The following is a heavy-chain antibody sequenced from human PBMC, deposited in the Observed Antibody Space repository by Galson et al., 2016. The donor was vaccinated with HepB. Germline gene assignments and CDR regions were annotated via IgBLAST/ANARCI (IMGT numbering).Heavy chain of an antibody. CDR3: ARVYDFHSLGHYYYSMDV. V-gene: IGHV1-3*01. J-gene: IGHJ6*03. D-gene: IGHD3-3*01. CDR2: INVGNGDT. CDR1: EYTFAIHA. Sequence: SVKVSCKASEYTFAIHAIHWVRQAPGQRLQWMGWINVGNGDTKYSQNFQGRVPITWDTSATTAHMELSSLRSEDTAVYYCARVYDFHSLGHYYYSMDVWGKGTTVTVSS.